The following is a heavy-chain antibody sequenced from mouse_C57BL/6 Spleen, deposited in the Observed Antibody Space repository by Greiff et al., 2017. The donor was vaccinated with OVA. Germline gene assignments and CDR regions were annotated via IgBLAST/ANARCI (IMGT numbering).Heavy chain of an antibody. CDR1: GYSITSGYY. CDR2: ISYDGSN. Sequence: EVKLMESGPGLVKPSQSLSLTCSVTGYSITSGYYWNWIRQFPGNKLEWMGYISYDGSNNYNPSLKNRISITRDTSKNQFFLKLNSVTTEDTATYYCARASITTVVAPYARDYWGQGTSVTVSS. CDR3: ARASITTVVAPYARDY. D-gene: IGHD1-1*01. V-gene: IGHV3-6*01. J-gene: IGHJ4*01.